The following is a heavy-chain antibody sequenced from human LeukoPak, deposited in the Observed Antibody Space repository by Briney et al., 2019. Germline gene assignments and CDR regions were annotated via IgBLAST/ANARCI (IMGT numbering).Heavy chain of an antibody. Sequence: ASVKVSCKASGYTFTGQFIHWLRQAPGQGLERMGWIDPPSGAPHYAQRFQDTVTMTRDRSIATAYLEVHRLKSDDTAVYYCARSGFSTGFYLDFWGQGTLIFVSS. CDR3: ARSGFSTGFYLDF. J-gene: IGHJ4*02. CDR2: IDPPSGAP. CDR1: GYTFTGQF. D-gene: IGHD2-8*02. V-gene: IGHV1-2*02.